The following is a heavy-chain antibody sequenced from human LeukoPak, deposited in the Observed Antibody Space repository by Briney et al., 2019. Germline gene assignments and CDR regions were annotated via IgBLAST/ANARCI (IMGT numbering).Heavy chain of an antibody. J-gene: IGHJ6*02. CDR1: GGTFSSYA. CDR3: ASLSGYGGNYYYGMDV. V-gene: IGHV1-69*04. Sequence: ASVKVSCKASGGTFSSYAISWVRQAPGQGLEWMGRIIPILGIANYAQKLQGRVTMTTDTSTSTAYMELRSLRSDDTAVYYCASLSGYGGNYYYGMDVWGQGTTVTVSS. CDR2: IIPILGIA. D-gene: IGHD5-12*01.